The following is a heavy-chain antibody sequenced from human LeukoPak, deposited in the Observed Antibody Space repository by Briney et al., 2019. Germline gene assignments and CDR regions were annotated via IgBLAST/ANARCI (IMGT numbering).Heavy chain of an antibody. Sequence: PGGSLRLSCAASGFTFSHHGMNWVRLAPGKGLEWVSGITTRGITYYVDSVKGRFTISRGNSKNTVHLQMNSLRAEDTAIYYCATYRQVLLPFESWGQGTLVTVSS. CDR2: ITTRGIT. CDR3: ATYRQVLLPFES. CDR1: GFTFSHHG. J-gene: IGHJ4*02. D-gene: IGHD2-8*02. V-gene: IGHV3-23*01.